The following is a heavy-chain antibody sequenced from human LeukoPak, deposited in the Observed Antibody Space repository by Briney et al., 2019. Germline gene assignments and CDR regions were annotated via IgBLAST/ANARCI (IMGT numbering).Heavy chain of an antibody. CDR2: IYYSGST. CDR1: GGSISSYY. Sequence: SETLSLTCTVPGGSISSYYWSWIRQPPGKGLEWIGYIYYSGSTNYNPSLKSRVTISVDTSKNQFSLKLSSVTAADTAVYYCASYTAGGGGLDYWGQGTLVTVSS. CDR3: ASYTAGGGGLDY. D-gene: IGHD5-18*01. V-gene: IGHV4-59*12. J-gene: IGHJ4*02.